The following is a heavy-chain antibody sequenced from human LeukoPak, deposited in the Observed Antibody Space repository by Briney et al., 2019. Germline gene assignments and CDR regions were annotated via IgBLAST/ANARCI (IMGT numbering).Heavy chain of an antibody. V-gene: IGHV3-13*01. CDR2: IGTAGGT. CDR1: GFTFSSYD. D-gene: IGHD3-3*02. CDR3: ARKSVLAQGAFDI. J-gene: IGHJ3*02. Sequence: PGGSLRLSCAASGFTFSSYDMHWVRQATGEGLEWVSAIGTAGGTYYPGSVKGRFTISRENAKNSLYLQMNSLRVGDTAVYYCARKSVLAQGAFDIWGQGTMVTVSS.